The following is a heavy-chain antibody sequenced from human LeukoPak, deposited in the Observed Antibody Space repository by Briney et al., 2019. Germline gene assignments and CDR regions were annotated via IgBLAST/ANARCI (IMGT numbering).Heavy chain of an antibody. Sequence: ASVKVSCKASGGTFSSYAISWVRQAPGPGLEWMGRIIPIFGMANYAQKFQGRVTITADKSTSTAYMELSSLRSEDTAVYYCAREGDIVVVPAAIPNWFDPWGQGTLVTVSS. V-gene: IGHV1-69*04. D-gene: IGHD2-2*02. CDR1: GGTFSSYA. CDR3: AREGDIVVVPAAIPNWFDP. J-gene: IGHJ5*02. CDR2: IIPIFGMA.